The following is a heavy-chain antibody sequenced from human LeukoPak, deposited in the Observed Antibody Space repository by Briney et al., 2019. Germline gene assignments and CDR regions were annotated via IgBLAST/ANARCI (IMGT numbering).Heavy chain of an antibody. J-gene: IGHJ5*02. V-gene: IGHV1-18*01. CDR2: ISAYNGNT. D-gene: IGHD3-10*01. CDR1: GYIFTSYG. CDR3: ARGPAMVRTVTFNWFDP. Sequence: ASVKVSCKASGYIFTSYGISWVRQAPGQGLEWMGWISAYNGNTNYVQKFQGRVTMTTDTSTSTAYMELRSLRSDDTAVYYCARGPAMVRTVTFNWFDPWGQGTLVAVSS.